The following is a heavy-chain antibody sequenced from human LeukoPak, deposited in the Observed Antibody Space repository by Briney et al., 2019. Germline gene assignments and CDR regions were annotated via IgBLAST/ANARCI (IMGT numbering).Heavy chain of an antibody. CDR2: IYTSGST. V-gene: IGHV4-4*07. CDR1: GGSISSYY. J-gene: IGHJ4*02. D-gene: IGHD3-9*01. CDR3: ARAELISFDWFTFDY. Sequence: SETLSLTCTVSGGSISSYYWSWIRQPAGKGLEWIGRIYTSGSTNYNPSLKSRVTISVDTSKIQFSLKLSSVTAADTAVYYCARAELISFDWFTFDYWGQGILVTVSS.